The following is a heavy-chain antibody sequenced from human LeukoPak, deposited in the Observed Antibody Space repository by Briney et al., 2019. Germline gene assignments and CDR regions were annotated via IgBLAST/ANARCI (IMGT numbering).Heavy chain of an antibody. CDR3: ARGGDYYDSTVLPDAFDI. CDR1: GYTFTGYY. J-gene: IGHJ3*02. CDR2: INPNSGGT. D-gene: IGHD3-22*01. V-gene: IGHV1-2*02. Sequence: ASVKVSCKASGYTFTGYYMHWVRQAPGQGLEWMGWINPNSGGTNYAQEFQGRVTMTRDTSISTAYMELSRLRSDDTAVYYCARGGDYYDSTVLPDAFDIWGQGTMVTVSS.